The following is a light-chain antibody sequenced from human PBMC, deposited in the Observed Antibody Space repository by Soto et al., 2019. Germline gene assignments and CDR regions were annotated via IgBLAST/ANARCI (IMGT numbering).Light chain of an antibody. J-gene: IGKJ1*01. CDR1: HSIDDW. Sequence: DIPMTQSPSTLSASVGDRVTITCRASHSIDDWLAWYQHKPGKAPNLLIYKASILVSGVPSRFSGSGAGSEFTLTISGQQPDAFGNYYCQHYDNSSWAFGQGTQVDI. CDR3: QHYDNSSWA. V-gene: IGKV1-5*03. CDR2: KAS.